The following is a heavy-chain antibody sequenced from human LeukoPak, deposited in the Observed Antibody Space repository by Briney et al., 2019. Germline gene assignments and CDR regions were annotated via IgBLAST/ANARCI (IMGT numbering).Heavy chain of an antibody. V-gene: IGHV3-15*01. CDR3: TTVPVLHIVVVTAIR. CDR2: IKSKTDGGTT. J-gene: IGHJ4*02. Sequence: GGSLRLSCAASGFTFSNAWMSWVRQAPGKGLEWVGRIKSKTDGGTTDYAAPVKGRFTISRDDSKNTLYLQMNSLKTEDTAVYYCTTVPVLHIVVVTAIRWGQGTLVTVSS. CDR1: GFTFSNAW. D-gene: IGHD2-21*02.